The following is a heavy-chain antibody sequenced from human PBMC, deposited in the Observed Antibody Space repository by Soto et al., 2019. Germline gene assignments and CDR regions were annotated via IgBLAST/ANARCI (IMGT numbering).Heavy chain of an antibody. Sequence: SETLSLTCTVAGGSINSGSYYWGWIRQPPGKGLEWIGSVYYSGTTYYNPSLRGRVTTSIDTSKNQFSLKLNSVTAADTAVYYCARGGVGATNAFDIWGQGTMVTVSS. CDR3: ARGGVGATNAFDI. CDR1: GGSINSGSYY. D-gene: IGHD1-26*01. J-gene: IGHJ3*02. V-gene: IGHV4-39*01. CDR2: VYYSGTT.